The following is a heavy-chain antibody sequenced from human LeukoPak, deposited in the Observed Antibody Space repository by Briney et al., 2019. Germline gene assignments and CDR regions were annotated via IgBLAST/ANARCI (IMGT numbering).Heavy chain of an antibody. CDR3: ARDCSSTSCYKGDDY. V-gene: IGHV1-18*01. CDR1: GYTFTSYG. J-gene: IGHJ4*02. CDR2: ISVYNGNT. Sequence: ASVKVSCQASGYTFTSYGISWVRQAPGQGPEWMGWISVYNGNTDFAQNLQGRVVMTTDTSTSTAYMELRSLRSDDTAVYYCARDCSSTSCYKGDDYWGQGTLVTVSS. D-gene: IGHD2-2*02.